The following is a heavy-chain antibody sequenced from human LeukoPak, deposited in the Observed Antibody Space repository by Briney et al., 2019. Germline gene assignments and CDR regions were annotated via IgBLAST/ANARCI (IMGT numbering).Heavy chain of an antibody. CDR3: AKAKRSSSGWYGRSEDY. Sequence: ASVKVSCKTSGYTFTSYDINWVRQATGQGLEWMGWMNPNSGNTGYAQKFQGRVTITRNTSISTAYMELSSLRSEDTAVYYCAKAKRSSSGWYGRSEDYWGQGTLVTVSS. CDR1: GYTFTSYD. D-gene: IGHD6-19*01. V-gene: IGHV1-8*03. J-gene: IGHJ4*02. CDR2: MNPNSGNT.